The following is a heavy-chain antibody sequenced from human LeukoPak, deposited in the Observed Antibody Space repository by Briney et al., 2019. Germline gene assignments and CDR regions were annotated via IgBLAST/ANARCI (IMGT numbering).Heavy chain of an antibody. CDR1: GFTFTSYS. J-gene: IGHJ4*02. CDR3: AKGGKWDVTPFDY. V-gene: IGHV3-23*01. D-gene: IGHD1-26*01. Sequence: GGSLRLSCAASGFTFTSYSMNWVRQAPGKGLEWVSTISGGGGSTYYADSVKGRFTISRDNSKNTLYLQVNSLRAEDTAVYFCAKGGKWDVTPFDYWGQGTLVTVSS. CDR2: ISGGGGST.